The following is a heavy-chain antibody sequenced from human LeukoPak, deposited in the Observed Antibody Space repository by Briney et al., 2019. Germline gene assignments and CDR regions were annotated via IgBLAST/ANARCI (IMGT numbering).Heavy chain of an antibody. D-gene: IGHD3-10*01. V-gene: IGHV4-59*01. J-gene: IGHJ6*03. CDR3: AKDFSGSGTYYPRRGYYYYMDV. Sequence: PSETLSLTCTVSDGSINNYHWTWIRQPPGRGLEWIGYIHYSGSTNYNPSFKSRATMSVDTSKNQFSLKLSSVTAADTAVYYCAKDFSGSGTYYPRRGYYYYMDVWGKGTTVTVSS. CDR1: DGSINNYH. CDR2: IHYSGST.